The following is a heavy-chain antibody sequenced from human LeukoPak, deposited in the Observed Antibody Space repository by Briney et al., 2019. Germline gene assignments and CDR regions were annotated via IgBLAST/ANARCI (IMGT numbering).Heavy chain of an antibody. CDR3: ARDLGDSYGSVGDFDY. D-gene: IGHD5-18*01. CDR2: INPIFGTA. J-gene: IGHJ4*02. V-gene: IGHV1-69*05. CDR1: GGTFSSYA. Sequence: GASVKVSCKASGGTFSSYAISWVRQAPGQGLEWMGGINPIFGTANYAQKFQGRVTITTDESTSTAYMELSSLRSDDTAVYYCARDLGDSYGSVGDFDYWGQGTLVTVSS.